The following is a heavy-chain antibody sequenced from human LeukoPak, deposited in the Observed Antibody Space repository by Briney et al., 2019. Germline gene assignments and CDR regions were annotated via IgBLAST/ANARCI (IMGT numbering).Heavy chain of an antibody. D-gene: IGHD3-16*01. J-gene: IGHJ6*03. CDR1: GGSFSGYY. Sequence: SETLSLTCAVYGGSFSGYYWSWIRQPPGKGLEWIGEANHSGSTNYNPPLKSRVTISVDTSKNQFSLKLSSVTAADTAVYYCARTFLSLYRTDYMDVWGKGTTVTVSS. CDR3: ARTFLSLYRTDYMDV. V-gene: IGHV4-34*01. CDR2: ANHSGST.